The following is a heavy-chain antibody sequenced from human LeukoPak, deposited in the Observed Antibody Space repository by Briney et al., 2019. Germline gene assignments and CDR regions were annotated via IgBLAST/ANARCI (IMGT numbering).Heavy chain of an antibody. CDR3: SRLLPNTLPGLPYNHHHPDG. CDR2: VYYTGNT. CDR1: GGSMTNYY. Sequence: SETLSLTCTVSGGSMTNYYWSWIRQPPGKGLEWIGYVYYTGNTRYDPSLTSRVIISVDTSRNQFSLRLYSVTAADTAVYYCSRLLPNTLPGLPYNHHHPDGWGKRTTVTVSS. D-gene: IGHD2-15*01. J-gene: IGHJ6*04. V-gene: IGHV4-59*01.